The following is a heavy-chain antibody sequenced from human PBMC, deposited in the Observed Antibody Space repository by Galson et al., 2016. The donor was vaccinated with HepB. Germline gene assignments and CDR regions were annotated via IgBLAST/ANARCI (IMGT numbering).Heavy chain of an antibody. CDR1: GYPFPSDA. D-gene: IGHD2-15*01. Sequence: VKVSCKASGYPFPSDAIHWLRQAPGQRPEWMGWINVENGHTKYSQKFQGRVTITRDTSASTAFMELSRLRSEDTSVYYCARGVGLHSPSAAFDFWGQGTLVTVSS. CDR2: INVENGHT. CDR3: ARGVGLHSPSAAFDF. J-gene: IGHJ4*02. V-gene: IGHV1-3*01.